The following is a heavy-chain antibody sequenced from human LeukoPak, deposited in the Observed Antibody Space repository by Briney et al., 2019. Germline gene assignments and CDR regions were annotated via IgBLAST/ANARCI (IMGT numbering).Heavy chain of an antibody. CDR1: GGTLSSYA. D-gene: IGHD3-9*01. V-gene: IGHV1-69*04. CDR2: IIPILGIA. Sequence: GASVKVSCKASGGTLSSYAISWVRQAPGQGLEWMGRIIPILGIANYAQKFQGRVTITADKSTSTAYMELSSLRSEDTAVYYCARAFYDILTGYEGYFDYWGQGTLVTVSS. J-gene: IGHJ4*02. CDR3: ARAFYDILTGYEGYFDY.